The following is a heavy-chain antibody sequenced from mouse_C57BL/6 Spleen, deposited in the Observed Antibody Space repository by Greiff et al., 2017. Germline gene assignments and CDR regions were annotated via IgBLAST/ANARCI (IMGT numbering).Heavy chain of an antibody. V-gene: IGHV1-15*01. CDR1: GYTFTDYE. J-gene: IGHJ1*03. Sequence: QVQLKQSGAELVRPGASVTLSCKASGYTFTDYEMHWVKQTPVHGLEWIGAIDPETGGTAYNQKFKGKAILTADKSSSTSYMALRSLTSEDSAVYYCTRGVYYYGTKYFDVWGTGTTVTVSS. CDR2: IDPETGGT. D-gene: IGHD1-1*01. CDR3: TRGVYYYGTKYFDV.